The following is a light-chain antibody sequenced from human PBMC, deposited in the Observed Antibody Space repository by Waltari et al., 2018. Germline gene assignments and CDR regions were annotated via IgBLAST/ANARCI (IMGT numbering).Light chain of an antibody. Sequence: QSALTQPPSASGSPGQSVTISCTGTSSDVGTYNSFPWYQQHPGKAPKLMIYEVTKRPSGVPDRFSGSKSGNTASLTVSGLQAEDAADYYCCSFAGSNIVVFGGGTKLTVL. V-gene: IGLV2-8*01. CDR3: CSFAGSNIVV. J-gene: IGLJ2*01. CDR2: EVT. CDR1: SSDVGTYNS.